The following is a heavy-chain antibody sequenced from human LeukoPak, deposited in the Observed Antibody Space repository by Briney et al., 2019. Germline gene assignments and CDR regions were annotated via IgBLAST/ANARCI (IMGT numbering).Heavy chain of an antibody. CDR3: ARDPATRGYSYGYSD. Sequence: GGSLRLSCAASGFTFSSYAMSWVRQAPGKGLEWVSSIGGLGGSTFYAVSVKGRFTISRDNSKNTLYLQMNSLRAEDTAVYYCARDPATRGYSYGYSDWGQGTLVTVSS. CDR1: GFTFSSYA. V-gene: IGHV3-23*01. CDR2: IGGLGGST. J-gene: IGHJ4*02. D-gene: IGHD5-18*01.